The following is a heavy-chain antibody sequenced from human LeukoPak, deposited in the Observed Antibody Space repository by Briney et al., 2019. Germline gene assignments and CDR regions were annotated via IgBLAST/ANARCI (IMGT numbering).Heavy chain of an antibody. D-gene: IGHD2-15*01. CDR3: ARSLTRTVVVAATPPNWFDP. CDR1: GYTFTSYE. CDR2: MNPNSGYT. V-gene: IGHV1-8*01. Sequence: ASVKVSCKASGYTFTSYEINWVRQATGQGLEWMGWMNPNSGYTDYAQKFQGRVTMTRNTSISTAYMELSSLRSDDTAVYYCARSLTRTVVVAATPPNWFDPWGQGTLVTVSS. J-gene: IGHJ5*02.